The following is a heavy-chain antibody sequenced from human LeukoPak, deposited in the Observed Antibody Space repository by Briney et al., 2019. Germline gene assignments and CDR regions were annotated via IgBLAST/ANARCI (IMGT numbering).Heavy chain of an antibody. D-gene: IGHD3-22*01. CDR2: ISWNSGSI. CDR1: GFTFDDYA. CDR3: ARVGYDNTGYSLFRWFDP. V-gene: IGHV3-9*01. Sequence: GGSLRLSCAASGFTFDDYAMHWVRQAPGKGLEWVSGISWNSGSIGYADSVKGRFTISRDNAKNSLYLQMNSLRAEDTAVYYCARVGYDNTGYSLFRWFDPWGQGTLVTVSS. J-gene: IGHJ5*02.